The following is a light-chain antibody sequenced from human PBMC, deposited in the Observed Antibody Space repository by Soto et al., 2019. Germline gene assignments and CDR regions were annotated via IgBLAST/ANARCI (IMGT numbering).Light chain of an antibody. J-gene: IGKJ1*01. CDR2: GAS. CDR3: QQYNNSPQLT. CDR1: QSVGSS. V-gene: IGKV3-15*01. Sequence: EIVMTQSPATLSVSPGEGVTLSCRASQSVGSSLAWYQQRPGQAPRFLIYGASVRATGIPARFSGSGSGTEFTLTISSLQSEDFAVYYCQQYNNSPQLTFGQGTKVDIK.